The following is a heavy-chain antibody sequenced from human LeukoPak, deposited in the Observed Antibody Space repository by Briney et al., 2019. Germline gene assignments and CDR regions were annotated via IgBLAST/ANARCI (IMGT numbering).Heavy chain of an antibody. CDR1: GSSISSYY. V-gene: IGHV4-59*01. D-gene: IGHD5-18*01. CDR3: ARDNREDTAMEYFDY. CDR2: IYYSGST. Sequence: SETRSLTCTVSGSSISSYYWSWIRQPPGKGLEWIGYIYYSGSTKYNPSLKSRVTISVDTSKNQFSLNLSSVTAADTAVYYCARDNREDTAMEYFDYRGQGTLVTVSS. J-gene: IGHJ4*02.